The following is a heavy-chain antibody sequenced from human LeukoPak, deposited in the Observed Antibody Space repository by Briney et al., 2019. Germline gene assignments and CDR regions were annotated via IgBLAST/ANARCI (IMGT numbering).Heavy chain of an antibody. CDR2: IYHSGST. D-gene: IGHD2-2*01. J-gene: IGHJ4*02. V-gene: IGHV4-38-2*01. Sequence: PSETLSLTCAVSGYSISSGYYWGWTRQPPGKGLEWIGYIYHSGSTYYNPSLKSRVTISVDRSKNQFSLKLSSVTAADTAVYYCARAYIVVVPAALYFDYWGQGTLVTVSS. CDR3: ARAYIVVVPAALYFDY. CDR1: GYSISSGYY.